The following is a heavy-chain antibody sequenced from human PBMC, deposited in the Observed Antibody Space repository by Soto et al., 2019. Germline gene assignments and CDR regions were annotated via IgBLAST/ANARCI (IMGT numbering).Heavy chain of an antibody. CDR2: IYYSGST. Sequence: PSETLSLTCTVSGGSISSSSYYWGWIRQPPGKGLEWIGSIYYSGSTYYNPSLKSRVTISVDTSKNQFSLKLSSVTAADTAVYYCARGPKTGTTFDYWGQRTPVTVSS. CDR1: GGSISSSSYY. CDR3: ARGPKTGTTFDY. J-gene: IGHJ4*02. V-gene: IGHV4-39*01. D-gene: IGHD1-7*01.